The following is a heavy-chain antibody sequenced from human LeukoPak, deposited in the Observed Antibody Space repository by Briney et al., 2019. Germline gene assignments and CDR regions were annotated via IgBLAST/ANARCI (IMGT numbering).Heavy chain of an antibody. D-gene: IGHD4-17*01. CDR2: ISGGGETT. V-gene: IGHV3-23*01. Sequence: GGSLRLSCAASGFTFSTYSMNWVRQAPGKGLEWVSSISGGGETTYYADSAKGRFTISRDNSQNTLYLQMNSLRAEDTAVYYCARDYADYVGYFFFDYWGQGTLVTVSS. CDR1: GFTFSTYS. CDR3: ARDYADYVGYFFFDY. J-gene: IGHJ4*02.